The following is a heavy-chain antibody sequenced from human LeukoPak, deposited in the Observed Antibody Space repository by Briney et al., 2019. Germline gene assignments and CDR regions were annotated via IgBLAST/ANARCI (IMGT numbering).Heavy chain of an antibody. D-gene: IGHD3-3*01. CDR1: GFTFSSYA. Sequence: GGSLRLSCAASGFTFSSYAMSWVRQAPGKGLEWVSAISGSGGSTYYADSVNGRFTISRDNSKNTLYLQMNSLRAEDTAVYYCSKTPDYDFWSGNFDYWGQGTLVTVSS. CDR3: SKTPDYDFWSGNFDY. CDR2: ISGSGGST. J-gene: IGHJ4*02. V-gene: IGHV3-23*01.